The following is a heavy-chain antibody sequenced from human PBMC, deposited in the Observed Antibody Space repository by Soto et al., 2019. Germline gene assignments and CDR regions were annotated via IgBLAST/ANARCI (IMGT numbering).Heavy chain of an antibody. J-gene: IGHJ4*02. D-gene: IGHD1-26*01. CDR3: ARRGSGSDYDY. V-gene: IGHV3-23*01. CDR1: GFTFSSYA. Sequence: EVQLLESGGGLVQPGGSLRLSCAASGFTFSSYAMRWVRQAPVKGLEWVSALSGSGDSTYSADSVKGRFTISRDNSKNTLYLQMNSLRSEDTAVYYCARRGSGSDYDYWGQGTLVTVSS. CDR2: LSGSGDST.